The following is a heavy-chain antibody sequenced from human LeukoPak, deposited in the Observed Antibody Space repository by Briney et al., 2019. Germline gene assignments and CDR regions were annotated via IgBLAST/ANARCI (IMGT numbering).Heavy chain of an antibody. CDR1: GGSISSSSYY. J-gene: IGHJ4*02. V-gene: IGHV4-39*07. CDR3: ARTGSTVTMLYPFDH. D-gene: IGHD4-17*01. CDR2: IYYSGST. Sequence: SETLSLTCTVSGGSISSSSYYWGWIRQPPGKGLDWIGSIYYSGSTYYNPSLKSRVTISVDTSKNQFSLKLSSVTAADTAVYYCARTGSTVTMLYPFDHWGQGTLVTVSS.